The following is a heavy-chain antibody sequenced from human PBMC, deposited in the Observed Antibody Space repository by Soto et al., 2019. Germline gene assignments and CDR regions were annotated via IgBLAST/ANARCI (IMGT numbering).Heavy chain of an antibody. Sequence: EVQLVESGGGLVQPGGSLRLSCATSGFTFSSYWMHWVRQAPGKGLMWVSRITPDGSSTSYADSVKGRFTISRDTAKNTLYLQMNGLRAEDTAIYYCARDLIIGDTPGDDFDYWGQGTLVAVSS. CDR3: ARDLIIGDTPGDDFDY. J-gene: IGHJ4*02. CDR2: ITPDGSST. V-gene: IGHV3-74*01. D-gene: IGHD5-12*01. CDR1: GFTFSSYW.